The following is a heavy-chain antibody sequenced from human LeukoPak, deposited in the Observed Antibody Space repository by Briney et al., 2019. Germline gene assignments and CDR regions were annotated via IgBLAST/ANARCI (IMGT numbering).Heavy chain of an antibody. CDR1: GGSISSSSYY. CDR2: IYYSGST. Sequence: SETLSLTCTVSGGSISSSSYYWGWIRQPPGKGLEWIGSIYYSGSTYYNPSLKSRVTISVDTSKNQFSPKLSSVTAADTAVYYCARCRNWNYVLFDYWGQGTLVTVSS. J-gene: IGHJ4*02. V-gene: IGHV4-39*07. D-gene: IGHD1-7*01. CDR3: ARCRNWNYVLFDY.